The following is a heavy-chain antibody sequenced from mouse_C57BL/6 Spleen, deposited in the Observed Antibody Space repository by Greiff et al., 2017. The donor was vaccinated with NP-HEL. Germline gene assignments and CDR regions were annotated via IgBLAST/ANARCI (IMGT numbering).Heavy chain of an antibody. CDR3: ARSPLGYFDY. Sequence: EVMLVESGGGLVQPGGSLSLSCAASGFTFTDYYMSWVRQPPGKALEWLGFIRNKANGYTTEYSASVKGRFTISRDNSQSILYLQMNALRADVSATYYCARSPLGYFDYWGQGTTLTVSS. CDR1: GFTFTDYY. J-gene: IGHJ2*01. V-gene: IGHV7-3*01. CDR2: IRNKANGYTT. D-gene: IGHD6-1*01.